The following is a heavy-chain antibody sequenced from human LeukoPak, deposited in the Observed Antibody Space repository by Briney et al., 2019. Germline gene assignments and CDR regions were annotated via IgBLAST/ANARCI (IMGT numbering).Heavy chain of an antibody. CDR3: ARGRGCSSISCYPDF. Sequence: GGSLRLSCTASGFSFSGYTINWVRQAPGRGLEWVSSISPSSHYIYYADSVKGRFTISRDNAKNSLYLQMHSLRAEDTAVYYCARGRGCSSISCYPDFWGQGSLVTVSS. J-gene: IGHJ4*02. D-gene: IGHD2-2*01. CDR1: GFSFSGYT. CDR2: ISPSSHYI. V-gene: IGHV3-21*01.